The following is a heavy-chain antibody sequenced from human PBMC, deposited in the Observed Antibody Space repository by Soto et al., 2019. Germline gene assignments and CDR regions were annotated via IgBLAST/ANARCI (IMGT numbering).Heavy chain of an antibody. V-gene: IGHV3-23*01. CDR2: VSGSCGST. D-gene: IGHD3-3*01. J-gene: IGHJ6*02. CDR3: ASWWVFGVVTLERIPDYYYYGMDV. Sequence: GGSLRLSCAASGFTFSSYAMSWVCNGPGPGLEWVSAVSGSCGSTSYADSVKGRFTNSRDNTKNTLYLQMNSLRAEDTAVYYCASWWVFGVVTLERIPDYYYYGMDVWGQGTTVTVSS. CDR1: GFTFSSYA.